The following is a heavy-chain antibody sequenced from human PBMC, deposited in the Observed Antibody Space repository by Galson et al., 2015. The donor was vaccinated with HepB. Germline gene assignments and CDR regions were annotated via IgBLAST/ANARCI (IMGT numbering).Heavy chain of an antibody. CDR2: IIPIFGTA. J-gene: IGHJ4*02. D-gene: IGHD3-22*01. Sequence: SVKVSCKASGGTFSSYAISWVRQAPGQGLEWMGGIIPIFGTANYAQKFQGRVTITADESTSTAYMELSSLRSEDTAVYYCARDRGYYDSSGYYYELYYFDYWGQGTLVTASS. CDR1: GGTFSSYA. CDR3: ARDRGYYDSSGYYYELYYFDY. V-gene: IGHV1-69*13.